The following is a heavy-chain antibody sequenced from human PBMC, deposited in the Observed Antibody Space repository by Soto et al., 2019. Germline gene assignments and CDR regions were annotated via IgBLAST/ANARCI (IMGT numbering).Heavy chain of an antibody. Sequence: KQSQTLSLTCAISGDSVSSNSAAWNWIRQSPSRGLEWLGRSFYRSKWYNDYAVSVKSRITINPDTSKNQFSLQLNSVTPKVTALDYCARVPHLLFDAFDIWGPGKMVTGS. CDR1: GDSVSSNSAA. CDR2: SFYRSKWYN. CDR3: ARVPHLLFDAFDI. V-gene: IGHV6-1*01. J-gene: IGHJ3*02.